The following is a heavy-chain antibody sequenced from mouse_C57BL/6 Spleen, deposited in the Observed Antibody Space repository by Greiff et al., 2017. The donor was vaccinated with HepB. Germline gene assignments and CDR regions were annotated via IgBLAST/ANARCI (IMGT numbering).Heavy chain of an antibody. CDR3: AREGIYDYDRAMGY. V-gene: IGHV1-81*01. J-gene: IGHJ4*01. CDR1: GYTFTSYG. CDR2: IYPRSGNT. Sequence: QVHVKQSGAELARPGASVKLSCKASGYTFTSYGISWVKQRTGQGLEWIGEIYPRSGNTYYNEKFKGKATLTADKSSSTAYMELRSLTSEDSAVYFCAREGIYDYDRAMGYWGQGTSVTVSS. D-gene: IGHD2-4*01.